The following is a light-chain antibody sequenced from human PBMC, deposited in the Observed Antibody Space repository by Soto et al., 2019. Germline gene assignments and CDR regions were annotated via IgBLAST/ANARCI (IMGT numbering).Light chain of an antibody. J-gene: IGKJ1*01. CDR2: EAS. V-gene: IGKV1-39*01. Sequence: DIQMTQSPSSLSASVGDRITISCRASQSISSYLNWYQHKPGKAPKLLIYEASTLQSGVPSRFSGSGSGTDFTLTITSLQPEDFATYYCQQRLTTPTTFGQGTRADIK. CDR1: QSISSY. CDR3: QQRLTTPTT.